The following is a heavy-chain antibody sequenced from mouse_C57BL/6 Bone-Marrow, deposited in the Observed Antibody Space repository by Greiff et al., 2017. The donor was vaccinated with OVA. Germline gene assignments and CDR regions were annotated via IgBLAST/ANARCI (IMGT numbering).Heavy chain of an antibody. V-gene: IGHV1-19*01. Sequence: EVMLVESGPVLVKPGASVKMSCKASGYTFTDYYMNWVKQSHGKSLEWIGVINPYNGGTSYNQKFKGKATLTVDKSSSTAYMELNSLTSEDSAVYYCARRDWFAYWGQGTLVTVSA. CDR2: INPYNGGT. J-gene: IGHJ3*01. CDR1: GYTFTDYY. CDR3: ARRDWFAY.